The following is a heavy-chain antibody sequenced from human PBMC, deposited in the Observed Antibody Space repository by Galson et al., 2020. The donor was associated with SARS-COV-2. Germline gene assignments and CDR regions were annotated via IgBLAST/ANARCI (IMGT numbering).Heavy chain of an antibody. CDR2: VSYDGFNK. Sequence: GESLKISCAASGFIFSSSAMHWVRQAPGRGLEWVAVVSYDGFNKYYADSVKGRFTVSRDDSKNTLYVQMNSLRPEDTAVYYCARARDGYNHFDYWGLGTLVTVAS. V-gene: IGHV3-30-3*01. D-gene: IGHD1-1*01. CDR3: ARARDGYNHFDY. CDR1: GFIFSSSA. J-gene: IGHJ4*02.